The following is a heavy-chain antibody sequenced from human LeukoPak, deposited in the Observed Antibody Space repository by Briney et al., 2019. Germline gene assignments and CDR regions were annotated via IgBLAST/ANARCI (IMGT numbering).Heavy chain of an antibody. J-gene: IGHJ5*02. CDR2: ISYDGSNK. V-gene: IGHV3-30*18. CDR1: GFTFSSYG. CDR3: AKDSASYYSPYNWFDP. Sequence: GGSLRLFCAASGFTFSSYGMHWVRQAPGKGLVGVAVISYDGSNKYYADSVKGRFTISRDNSKNTLYLQMNSLRAEDTAVYYCAKDSASYYSPYNWFDPWGQGTLVTVSS. D-gene: IGHD3-10*01.